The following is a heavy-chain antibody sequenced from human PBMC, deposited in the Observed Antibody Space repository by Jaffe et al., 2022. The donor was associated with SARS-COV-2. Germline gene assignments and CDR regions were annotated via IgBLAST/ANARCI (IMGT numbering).Heavy chain of an antibody. CDR2: IHNNGNT. J-gene: IGHJ4*02. D-gene: IGHD2-2*01. CDR1: GGSTSSYY. Sequence: QVQLQESGPGLVKPSETLFLTCTVTGGSTSSYYWSWVRQTPGKGLEWLAYIHNNGNTDHNPSLKSRGTISMDTSKNQFSLRLTSATAADTAVYYCVRHYAADRGSFDYWGQGILVTVSS. CDR3: VRHYAADRGSFDY. V-gene: IGHV4-59*08.